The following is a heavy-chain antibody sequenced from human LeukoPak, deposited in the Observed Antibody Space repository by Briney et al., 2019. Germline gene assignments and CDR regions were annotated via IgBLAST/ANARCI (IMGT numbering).Heavy chain of an antibody. CDR3: ARRALSVSTVRGVNWYFDL. Sequence: SETLSLTCTVSGGSVSSGSYYWSWIRQPPGKGLEWIGYIYYSGSTNYNPSLKSRVTISVDTSKNHFSLNLTSVTAADTAVYYCARRALSVSTVRGVNWYFDLWGRGTLVTVAS. D-gene: IGHD3-10*02. CDR2: IYYSGST. V-gene: IGHV4-61*03. CDR1: GGSVSSGSYY. J-gene: IGHJ2*01.